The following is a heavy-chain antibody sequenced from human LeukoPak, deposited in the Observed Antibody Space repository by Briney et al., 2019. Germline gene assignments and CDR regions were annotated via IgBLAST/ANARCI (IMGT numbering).Heavy chain of an antibody. Sequence: NPSETLSLTRTVSGASMSPYFWSWLRQPPGKGLEWIGYIYYSGSTNYNPSLKSRVTISVDTSKNQFSLKLSSVTAADTAVYYCARTTEGYCRGRSCYSYYYYMDVWGKGTTVTVSS. V-gene: IGHV4-59*01. CDR1: GASMSPYF. D-gene: IGHD2-15*01. CDR2: IYYSGST. J-gene: IGHJ6*03. CDR3: ARTTEGYCRGRSCYSYYYYMDV.